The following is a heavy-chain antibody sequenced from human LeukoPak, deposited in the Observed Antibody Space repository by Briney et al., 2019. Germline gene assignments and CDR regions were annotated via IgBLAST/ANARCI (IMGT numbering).Heavy chain of an antibody. CDR2: ISGSGGST. CDR3: ARDFGGYCSSTSCPSPEYFQH. J-gene: IGHJ1*01. CDR1: GFTFSSYA. Sequence: PGGSLRLSCAASGFTFSSYAMSWVRQAPGKGLEWVSAISGSGGSTYYADSVKGRFTISRDNSKNTLYLQMNSLRAEDTAVYYCARDFGGYCSSTSCPSPEYFQHWGRGTLVTVSS. D-gene: IGHD2-2*03. V-gene: IGHV3-23*01.